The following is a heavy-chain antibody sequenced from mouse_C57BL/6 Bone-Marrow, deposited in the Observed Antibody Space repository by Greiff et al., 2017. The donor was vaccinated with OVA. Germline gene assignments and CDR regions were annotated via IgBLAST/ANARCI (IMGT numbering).Heavy chain of an antibody. V-gene: IGHV1-50*01. CDR1: GYTFTSYW. CDR2: IDPSDSYT. CDR3: ARGDCYDGAWFAY. Sequence: QVQLQQPGAELVKPGASVKLSCKASGYTFTSYWMQWVKQRPGQGLEWIGEIDPSDSYTNYNQKFKGKATLTVDTSSSTAYMQLSSLTSEDSAVYYCARGDCYDGAWFAYWGQGTLVTVSA. J-gene: IGHJ3*01. D-gene: IGHD2-12*01.